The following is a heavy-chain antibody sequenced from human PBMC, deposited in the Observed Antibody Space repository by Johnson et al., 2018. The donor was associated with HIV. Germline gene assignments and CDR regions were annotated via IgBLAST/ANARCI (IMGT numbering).Heavy chain of an antibody. J-gene: IGHJ3*02. CDR2: ISYDGSNK. Sequence: QVQLVESGGGLVQPGGSLRLSCAASGFTFSSYGMHWVRQAPGKGLEWVAVISYDGSNKYYADSVKGRFTISRDNSKNTLYLQMNSLRAEDTAVYYCAKDETPMKRAFDIWGQGTMVTVSS. CDR1: GFTFSSYG. CDR3: AKDETPMKRAFDI. V-gene: IGHV3-30*18.